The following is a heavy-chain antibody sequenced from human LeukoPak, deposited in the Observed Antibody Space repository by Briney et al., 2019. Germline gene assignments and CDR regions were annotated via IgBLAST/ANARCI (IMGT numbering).Heavy chain of an antibody. J-gene: IGHJ4*02. Sequence: GGSLRLSCAASGFTFNTHDMHWVRQAPGKGPEWVAAIWFDGSVKHYSDAVKGRFTISRDNSLDTLYLQMNSLRVEDTAMYYCAKDTAIQFLEPAFWGQGTLVTVSS. CDR1: GFTFNTHD. V-gene: IGHV3-33*06. CDR2: IWFDGSVK. D-gene: IGHD3-3*01. CDR3: AKDTAIQFLEPAF.